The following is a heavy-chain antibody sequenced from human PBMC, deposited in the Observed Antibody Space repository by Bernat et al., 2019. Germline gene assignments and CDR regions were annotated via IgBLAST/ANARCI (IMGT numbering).Heavy chain of an antibody. V-gene: IGHV3-49*05. Sequence: EVQLVESGGGLVKPGRSLRLSCTASGFTFSDYAMSWFRQAPGKGLEWVGFIRSKAYGGTTEYAASVKGRFTISRDDSKSIAYLQMNSLKTEDTAVYYCTRVGSSSWYGGYKYWGQGTLVTVSS. CDR1: GFTFSDYA. D-gene: IGHD6-13*01. CDR2: IRSKAYGGTT. J-gene: IGHJ4*02. CDR3: TRVGSSSWYGGYKY.